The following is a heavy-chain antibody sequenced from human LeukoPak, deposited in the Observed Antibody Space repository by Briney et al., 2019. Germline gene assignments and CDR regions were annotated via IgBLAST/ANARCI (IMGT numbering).Heavy chain of an antibody. V-gene: IGHV3-23*01. Sequence: GGSLRLSCAASGFTFSSYAMNWVRQAPGKGLEWVSTIGGSGDSTYYADSVKGRFTISRDNSNNTLYLQMNRLRAEDTAVYYCAKMGDRFGLWGHKTKDYMDVWGKGTTVTVSS. CDR1: GFTFSSYA. CDR2: IGGSGDST. CDR3: AKMGDRFGLWGHKTKDYMDV. J-gene: IGHJ6*03. D-gene: IGHD3-16*01.